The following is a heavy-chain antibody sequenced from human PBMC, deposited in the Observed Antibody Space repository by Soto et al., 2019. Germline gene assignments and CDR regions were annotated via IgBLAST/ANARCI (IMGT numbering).Heavy chain of an antibody. J-gene: IGHJ6*02. CDR2: IYHSGST. CDR1: GGSISIGGYS. Sequence: SETLSLTCAVSGGSISIGGYSWSCIRQPPGKGLEWIGYIYHSGSTYYNPSLKSRVTISVDRSKNQFSLKLSSVTAADTAVYYCARADYSTGLTDVWGQGTTVTVSS. V-gene: IGHV4-30-2*01. D-gene: IGHD6-19*01. CDR3: ARADYSTGLTDV.